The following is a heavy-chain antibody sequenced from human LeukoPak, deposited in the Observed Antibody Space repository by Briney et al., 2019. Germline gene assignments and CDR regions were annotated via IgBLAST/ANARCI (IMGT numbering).Heavy chain of an antibody. J-gene: IGHJ5*02. Sequence: GRSLRLSCAASGFTFSSYGMHWVRQAPGKGLEWLAVIWYDGSNIYYADPVKGRFAISRDNSKNTLYLQINSLRAEDTAVYYCARDVTMYIGGSDRWGPGTLVTVSS. CDR3: ARDVTMYIGGSDR. V-gene: IGHV3-33*01. CDR2: IWYDGSNI. D-gene: IGHD3-10*02. CDR1: GFTFSSYG.